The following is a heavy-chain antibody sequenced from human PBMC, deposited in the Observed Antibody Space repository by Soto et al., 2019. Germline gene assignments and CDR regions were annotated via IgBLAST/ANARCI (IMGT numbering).Heavy chain of an antibody. Sequence: QITLKESRPTPVKPTQTLTLTCTFSGFSLSTSGVGVGWIRQPPGKALEWLALIYWDDDKRYSPSLKTRLTITKDTSENQVVLTMTDVDPVETATYYCAHSQLEVPHNVFDPWGQGTLVTVS. CDR2: IYWDDDK. CDR1: GFSLSTSGVG. V-gene: IGHV2-5*02. D-gene: IGHD1-1*01. J-gene: IGHJ5*02. CDR3: AHSQLEVPHNVFDP.